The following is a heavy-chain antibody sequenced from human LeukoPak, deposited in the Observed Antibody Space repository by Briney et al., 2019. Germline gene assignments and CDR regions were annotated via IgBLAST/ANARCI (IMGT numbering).Heavy chain of an antibody. CDR3: ARTDYGDYSLDY. V-gene: IGHV3-53*01. CDR2: IYSGGST. D-gene: IGHD4-17*01. J-gene: IGHJ4*02. CDR1: GFTVSSNY. Sequence: GGSLRLSCAASGFTVSSNYMSWVRQAPGKGLEWVSVIYSGGSTYYADSVKGRFTISRDNSKNTLYLQMNSLRAEDTAVYYCARTDYGDYSLDYWGQETLVTVSS.